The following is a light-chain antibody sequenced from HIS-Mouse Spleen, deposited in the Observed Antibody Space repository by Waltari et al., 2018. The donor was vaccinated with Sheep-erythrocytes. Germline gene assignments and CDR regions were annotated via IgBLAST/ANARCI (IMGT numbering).Light chain of an antibody. CDR2: EVS. V-gene: IGLV2-14*01. Sequence: QSALTQPRSVSGSPGQPITISCTGTSSDVCGYNYVSWYQQHPGKAPKLMIYEVSNRPSGVSNRFSGSKSGNTASLTISGLQAEDEADYYCSSYTSSSTYVFGTGTKVTVL. J-gene: IGLJ1*01. CDR1: SSDVCGYNY. CDR3: SSYTSSSTYV.